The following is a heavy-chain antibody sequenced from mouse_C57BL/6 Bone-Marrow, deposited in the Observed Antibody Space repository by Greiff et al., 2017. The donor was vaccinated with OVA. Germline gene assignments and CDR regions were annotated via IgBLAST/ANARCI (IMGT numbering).Heavy chain of an antibody. V-gene: IGHV1-81*01. J-gene: IGHJ1*03. CDR3: ARTPKLGQGGYFDV. Sequence: VQGVESGAELARPGASVKLSCKASGYTFTSYGISWVKQRTGQGLEWIGEIYPRSGNTYYNEKFKGKATLTADKSSSTAYMELRSLTSEDSAVYFCARTPKLGQGGYFDVWGTGTTVTVSS. CDR2: IYPRSGNT. CDR1: GYTFTSYG. D-gene: IGHD4-1*01.